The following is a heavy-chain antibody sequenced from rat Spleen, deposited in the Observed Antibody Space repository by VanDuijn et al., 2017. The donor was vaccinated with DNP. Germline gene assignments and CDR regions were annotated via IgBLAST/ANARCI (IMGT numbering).Heavy chain of an antibody. D-gene: IGHD4-2*01. CDR3: ARSANTFDY. CDR2: VSTDGST. Sequence: QVQLKESGPGLVQPSQTLSLTCTVAGFSLTTYNVHWIRQPPGKGLDWIAAVSTDGSTFYNSALKSRLSITRDTSKSQVFLKMNSLQTEDTAMYFCARSANTFDYWGQGVMVTVSS. J-gene: IGHJ2*01. CDR1: GFSLTTYN. V-gene: IGHV2-6*01.